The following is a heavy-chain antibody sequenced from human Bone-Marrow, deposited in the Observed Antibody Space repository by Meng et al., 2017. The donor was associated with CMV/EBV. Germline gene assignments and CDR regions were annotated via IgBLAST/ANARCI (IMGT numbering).Heavy chain of an antibody. D-gene: IGHD2-2*01. CDR3: ESPILGRPEYCSSTSCFLYYYYGMDV. CDR1: GYTFTSYY. V-gene: IGHV1-46*01. Sequence: ASVKVSCKASGYTFTSYYMHWVRQAPGQGLEWMGIINPSGGSTSYAQKFQGRVTMTRDTSTSTVYMELSSLRSEDTAVYYCESPILGRPEYCSSTSCFLYYYYGMDVWGQGTTVTVSS. CDR2: INPSGGST. J-gene: IGHJ6*02.